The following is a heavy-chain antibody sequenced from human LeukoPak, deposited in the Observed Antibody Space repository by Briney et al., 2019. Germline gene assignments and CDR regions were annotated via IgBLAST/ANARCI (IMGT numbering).Heavy chain of an antibody. V-gene: IGHV2-5*02. Sequence: SGPTLSKPTPTLTLTCTVSGFSLSTSGVGVGWIRQPPGKALERHAPINRDDDKSTTPSLKSRPTITKDTSKSQVVLTMTNMDPIDTATYFCAHKPYYYDSSGYLYVVFDCWGQGTLVTVSS. J-gene: IGHJ4*02. D-gene: IGHD3-22*01. CDR2: INRDDDK. CDR3: AHKPYYYDSSGYLYVVFDC. CDR1: GFSLSTSGVG.